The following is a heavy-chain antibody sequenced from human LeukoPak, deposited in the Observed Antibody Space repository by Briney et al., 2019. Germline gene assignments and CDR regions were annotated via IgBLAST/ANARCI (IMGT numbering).Heavy chain of an antibody. J-gene: IGHJ5*02. CDR2: IDASGGST. CDR1: GFTFSSYA. CDR3: AKGSGSGWYGWFAP. Sequence: GGSLRLSCAASGFTFSSYAMTWVRQAPGEGLEWVSSIDASGGSTYYADSVKGRFTISRDNSKNTFFLQMNTLRAADTAVYYCAKGSGSGWYGWFAPWGQGTLVTVSS. D-gene: IGHD6-19*01. V-gene: IGHV3-23*01.